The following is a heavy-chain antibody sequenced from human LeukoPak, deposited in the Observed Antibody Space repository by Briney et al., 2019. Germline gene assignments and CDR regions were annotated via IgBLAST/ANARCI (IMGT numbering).Heavy chain of an antibody. J-gene: IGHJ4*02. Sequence: SQTLSLTCTVSGGSISSYYCSSIRQPAGKGLEWIRRIYTSGSTNYNPSLKIRVTMSVYTSKNQFSLKLSSVTAADTAVYYCARGGSYYYFDYWGQGTLVTVSS. CDR1: GGSISSYY. CDR2: IYTSGST. CDR3: ARGGSYYYFDY. V-gene: IGHV4-4*07. D-gene: IGHD3-10*01.